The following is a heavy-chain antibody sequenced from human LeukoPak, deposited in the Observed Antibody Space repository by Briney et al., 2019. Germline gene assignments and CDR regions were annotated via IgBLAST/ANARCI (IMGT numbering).Heavy chain of an antibody. CDR3: AARLSSRVTQPIDY. CDR1: GGSISSSSYY. D-gene: IGHD2-21*02. CDR2: IYYSGST. J-gene: IGHJ4*02. Sequence: SETLSLTCTVSGGSISSSSYYWGWIRQPPGKGLEWIGSIYYSGSTYYNPSLKSRVTISVDTSKNQFSLKLSSVTAADTAVYYCAARLSSRVTQPIDYWGQGTLVTVSS. V-gene: IGHV4-39*07.